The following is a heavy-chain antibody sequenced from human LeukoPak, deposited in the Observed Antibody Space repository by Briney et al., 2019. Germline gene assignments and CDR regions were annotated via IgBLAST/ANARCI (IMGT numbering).Heavy chain of an antibody. D-gene: IGHD2-15*01. CDR3: ARDIVVVVAATGYFDY. CDR1: GFTFSTYA. J-gene: IGHJ4*02. Sequence: GGSLRLSCSASGFTFSTYAMYWVRQAPGKGLEYVSAITSSGGSTYYADSVKGRFTISRDNAKNSLYLQMNSLRAEDTAVYYCARDIVVVVAATGYFDYWGQGTLVTVSS. V-gene: IGHV3-64*04. CDR2: ITSSGGST.